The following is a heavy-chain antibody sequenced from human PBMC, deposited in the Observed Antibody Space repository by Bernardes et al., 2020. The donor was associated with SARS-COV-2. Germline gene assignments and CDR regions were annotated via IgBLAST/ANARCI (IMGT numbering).Heavy chain of an antibody. CDR1: GYSISSGYY. Sequence: SETLSLTCAVSGYSISSGYYWGWIRQPPGKGLEWIGSIYHSGSTYYNPSLKSRVTISVDTSKNQFSLKLSSVTAADTAVYYCARDGDPYGDPDYWGQGTLVTVSS. D-gene: IGHD4-17*01. CDR2: IYHSGST. V-gene: IGHV4-38-2*02. J-gene: IGHJ4*02. CDR3: ARDGDPYGDPDY.